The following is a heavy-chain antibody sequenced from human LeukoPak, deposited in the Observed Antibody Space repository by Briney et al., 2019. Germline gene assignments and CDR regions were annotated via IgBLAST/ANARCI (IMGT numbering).Heavy chain of an antibody. J-gene: IGHJ5*02. D-gene: IGHD1-26*01. V-gene: IGHV4-59*01. CDR2: IYYSGST. CDR3: ARDPSPFYSGSYLGFDP. CDR1: GGSISSYY. Sequence: PSETLSPTCTVSGGSISSYYWSWIRQPPGKGLEWIGYIYYSGSTNYNPSLKSRVTISVDTSKNQFSLKLSSVTAADTAVYYCARDPSPFYSGSYLGFDPWGQGTLVTVSS.